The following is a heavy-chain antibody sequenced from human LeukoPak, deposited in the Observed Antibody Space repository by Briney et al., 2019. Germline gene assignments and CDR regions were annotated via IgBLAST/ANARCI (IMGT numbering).Heavy chain of an antibody. D-gene: IGHD6-19*01. CDR2: IHYSGST. Sequence: SETLSLTCSVSGGSISRYYWSWIRQPPGKGLEWIGYIHYSGSTNYNPSLKSRVTISVDTSKKEFSLKLSSVAAADTAVYFCARLEYSSGWYVYWGQGTLVTVSS. CDR1: GGSISRYY. V-gene: IGHV4-59*01. J-gene: IGHJ4*02. CDR3: ARLEYSSGWYVY.